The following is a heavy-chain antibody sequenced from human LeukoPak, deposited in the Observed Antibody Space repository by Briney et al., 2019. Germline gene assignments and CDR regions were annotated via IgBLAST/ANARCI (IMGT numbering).Heavy chain of an antibody. J-gene: IGHJ5*02. V-gene: IGHV4-59*10. Sequence: SETLSLTCAVYGGSFSSYYWSWIRQPAGKGLEWIGRIYTSGSTNYNPSLKSRVTISVDTSKNQFSLKLSSVTAADTAVYYCARGATLQYCSGGSCYWSWFDPWGQGTLVTVSS. D-gene: IGHD2-15*01. CDR3: ARGATLQYCSGGSCYWSWFDP. CDR2: IYTSGST. CDR1: GGSFSSYY.